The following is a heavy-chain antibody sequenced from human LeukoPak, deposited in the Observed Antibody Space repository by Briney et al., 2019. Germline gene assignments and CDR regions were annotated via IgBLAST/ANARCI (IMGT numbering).Heavy chain of an antibody. Sequence: PSETLSLTCTVSGGSISSSSYYWGWIRQPPGKGLEWIGSIYYSGSTYYNPSLKSRVTISVDTSKNQFSLKLSSVTAAVTAVYYCARHDRGGYCSSTSCLSYAFDIWGQGTMVTVSS. CDR1: GGSISSSSYY. D-gene: IGHD2-2*01. CDR2: IYYSGST. V-gene: IGHV4-39*01. CDR3: ARHDRGGYCSSTSCLSYAFDI. J-gene: IGHJ3*02.